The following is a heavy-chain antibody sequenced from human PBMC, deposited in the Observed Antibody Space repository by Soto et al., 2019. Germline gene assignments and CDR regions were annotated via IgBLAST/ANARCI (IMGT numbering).Heavy chain of an antibody. J-gene: IGHJ3*02. CDR1: GFTFSSYA. Sequence: GGSLRLSCAASGFTFSSYAMSWVRQAPGKGLEWVSAISGSGGSTYYADSVKGRFTISRDNAKNTLYLQMNSLRAEDTAVYYCARVYDILTGYSDAFDIWGQGTMVTVSS. V-gene: IGHV3-23*01. CDR3: ARVYDILTGYSDAFDI. D-gene: IGHD3-9*01. CDR2: ISGSGGST.